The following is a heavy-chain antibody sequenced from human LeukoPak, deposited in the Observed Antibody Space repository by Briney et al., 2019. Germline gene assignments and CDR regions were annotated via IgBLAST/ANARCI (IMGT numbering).Heavy chain of an antibody. Sequence: SQTLSLTCTVSGGSISSGDYYWSWIRQPPGKGLEWIGYIYYSGSTYYIPSLKSRVTISVDTSKNQFSLKLSSVTAADTAVYYCARVPQYGDYYDYWGQGTLVTVSS. CDR3: ARVPQYGDYYDY. CDR1: GGSISSGDYY. CDR2: IYYSGST. J-gene: IGHJ4*02. D-gene: IGHD4-17*01. V-gene: IGHV4-30-4*01.